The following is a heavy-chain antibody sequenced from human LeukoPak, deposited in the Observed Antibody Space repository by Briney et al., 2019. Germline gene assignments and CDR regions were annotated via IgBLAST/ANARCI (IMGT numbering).Heavy chain of an antibody. Sequence: PVESLRLSCAASGFNFSSYGMSWVRQAPGKGLEWISDTSVSGAITYYADSVKGRFTVSRDNSKNMLYLQMNTLSAEDTALYYCAKKVLAAAMNDAMDVWGQGTTVTVSS. J-gene: IGHJ6*02. V-gene: IGHV3-23*01. CDR3: AKKVLAAAMNDAMDV. D-gene: IGHD2-2*01. CDR2: TSVSGAIT. CDR1: GFNFSSYG.